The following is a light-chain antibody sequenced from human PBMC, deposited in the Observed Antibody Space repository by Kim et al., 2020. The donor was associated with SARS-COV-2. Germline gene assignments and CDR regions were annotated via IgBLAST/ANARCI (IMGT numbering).Light chain of an antibody. CDR3: HHLSSSPYYS. V-gene: IGKV3-20*01. Sequence: SPGERATLSCRASQSRSAGYLTWYQQKPGQAPRLLMYATSTRATGIPDRFTGSKSGTDFILTINRLEPEDSAFYYCHHLSSSPYYSFGQGTKLEI. J-gene: IGKJ2*03. CDR1: QSRSAGY. CDR2: ATS.